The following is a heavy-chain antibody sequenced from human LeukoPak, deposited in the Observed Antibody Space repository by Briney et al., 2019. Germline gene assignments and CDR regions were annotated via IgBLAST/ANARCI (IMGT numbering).Heavy chain of an antibody. D-gene: IGHD2-21*02. Sequence: SGRSLRLSCAASGFTFSSYGMHWVRQAPGKRLEWVAVISYDGSNKYYADSVKGRFTISRDNSKNTLYLQMNSLRAEDTAVYYCASTVVVTAIGYFQHWGQGTLVTVSS. CDR1: GFTFSSYG. CDR3: ASTVVVTAIGYFQH. CDR2: ISYDGSNK. J-gene: IGHJ1*01. V-gene: IGHV3-30*03.